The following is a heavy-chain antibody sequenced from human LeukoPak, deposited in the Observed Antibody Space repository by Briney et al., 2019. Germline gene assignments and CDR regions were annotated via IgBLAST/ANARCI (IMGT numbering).Heavy chain of an antibody. CDR1: GGSFSGYS. Sequence: SETLSLTCAVYGGSFSGYSWTWIRQPPGRGLEWIGEIDHSGSTNYNPSLKSRVTVSVDRSKSQFSLMLSSVTAADTAVYYRARLKARVTIFGVAGDYWGQGTLVTVSS. CDR2: IDHSGST. V-gene: IGHV4-34*01. D-gene: IGHD3-3*01. CDR3: ARLKARVTIFGVAGDY. J-gene: IGHJ4*02.